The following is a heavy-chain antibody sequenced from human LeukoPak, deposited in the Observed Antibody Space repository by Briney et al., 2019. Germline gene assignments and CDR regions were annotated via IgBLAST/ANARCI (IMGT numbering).Heavy chain of an antibody. CDR3: ARDLGGYGSGSPNY. V-gene: IGHV1-46*01. CDR1: GYTFTSYY. Sequence: ASVKVSCKASGYTFTSYYIHWVRQAPGQGPEWMGMINPSGGGTNYAQKFRGRVTMTRDTSTSTVYMEVKSLKSDDSAVYYCARDLGGYGSGSPNYWGQGTLVTVSS. D-gene: IGHD3-10*01. CDR2: INPSGGGT. J-gene: IGHJ4*02.